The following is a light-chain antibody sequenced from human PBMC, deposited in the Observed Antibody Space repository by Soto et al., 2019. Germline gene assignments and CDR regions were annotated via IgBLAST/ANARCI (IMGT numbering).Light chain of an antibody. J-gene: IGKJ1*01. CDR1: QSVTNNY. CDR3: QQYGSSPSWT. CDR2: GAS. Sequence: EIVLTQSPGTLSLSPGERATLSCRASQSVTNNYLAWYQQKPGQAPRLLIDGASRRATAIPDRFSGSGSGTDFTLTISRPEPEDFAVFYCQQYGSSPSWTFGQGTKVDIK. V-gene: IGKV3-20*01.